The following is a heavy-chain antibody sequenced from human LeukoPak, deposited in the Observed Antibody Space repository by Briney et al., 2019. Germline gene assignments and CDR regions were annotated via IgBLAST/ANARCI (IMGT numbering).Heavy chain of an antibody. CDR3: ARDYYGSGSYYNLEGSMFDY. J-gene: IGHJ4*02. D-gene: IGHD3-10*01. CDR1: GFTFDDYG. V-gene: IGHV3-20*04. CDR2: INWNGGST. Sequence: GGSLRLSCAASGFTFDDYGMSWVRQAPGKGLEWVSSINWNGGSTGYADSVKGRFTISRDNAKNSLYLQMNSLRAEDTALYYCARDYYGSGSYYNLEGSMFDYWGQGTLVTVSS.